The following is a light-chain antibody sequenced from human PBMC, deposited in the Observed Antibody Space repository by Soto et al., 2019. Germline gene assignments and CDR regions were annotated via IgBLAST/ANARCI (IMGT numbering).Light chain of an antibody. Sequence: DIQMTQSPSSVSASVGDRVTITCRASQDVSNWLAWYQQKPGKAPKLLIYGASRLQSGVPSRFSGSGSGTVFTLTISNLQPQDFATYYCQQANSFPSISFGQGTRLEIK. J-gene: IGKJ5*01. CDR1: QDVSNW. CDR2: GAS. V-gene: IGKV1D-12*01. CDR3: QQANSFPSIS.